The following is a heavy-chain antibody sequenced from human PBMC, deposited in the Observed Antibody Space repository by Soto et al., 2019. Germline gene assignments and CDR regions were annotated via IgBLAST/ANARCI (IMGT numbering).Heavy chain of an antibody. CDR2: INAGNGNT. V-gene: IGHV1-3*01. Sequence: SVKVSCKASGYTFTSYAMHWVRQAPGQRLEWMGWINAGNGNTKYSQKFQGRVTITRDTSASTAYMELSSLRSEDTAVYYCARPGYCSSTSCDTAIDYWGQGTLVTVSS. CDR1: GYTFTSYA. D-gene: IGHD2-2*02. J-gene: IGHJ4*02. CDR3: ARPGYCSSTSCDTAIDY.